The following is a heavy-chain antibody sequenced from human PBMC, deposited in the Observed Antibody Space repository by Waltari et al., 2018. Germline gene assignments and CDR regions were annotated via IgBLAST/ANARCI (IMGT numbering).Heavy chain of an antibody. CDR1: GGSISSSSYY. Sequence: QLQLQESGPGLVKPSETLSLTCTVSGGSISSSSYYWGWIRQPPGKGLEWIGRIYYGASTVDAQALKSRVTIEVDTSKNQFYMKLSSVTAADTAVYYCARGYVVGTDDAFDIWGQGTMVTVSS. V-gene: IGHV4-39*07. D-gene: IGHD2-21*01. CDR2: IYYGAST. CDR3: ARGYVVGTDDAFDI. J-gene: IGHJ3*02.